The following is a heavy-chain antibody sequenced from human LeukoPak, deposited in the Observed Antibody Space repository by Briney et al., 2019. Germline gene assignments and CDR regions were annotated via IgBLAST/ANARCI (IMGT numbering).Heavy chain of an antibody. CDR2: VNPNSAGT. D-gene: IGHD3-16*01. V-gene: IGHV1-2*07. J-gene: IGHJ4*02. CDR3: PKPLPFGRVYYFDY. CDR1: GYTFTGYY. Sequence: ASLRVSCKASGYTFTGYYMHWVRQAPGQRLEWIGWVNPNSAGTTYAHKFQGRVTMTRDTSISTTSMEPSRLRSDDPAVHYCPKPLPFGRVYYFDYWGQATLVTVSS.